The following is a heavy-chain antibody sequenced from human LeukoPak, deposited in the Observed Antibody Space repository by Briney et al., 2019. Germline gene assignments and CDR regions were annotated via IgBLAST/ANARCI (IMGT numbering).Heavy chain of an antibody. CDR1: GGSITSYY. CDR2: IHTSGST. D-gene: IGHD6-6*01. J-gene: IGHJ4*02. V-gene: IGHV4-4*07. Sequence: SETLSLTCTVSGGSITSYYWTYIRQPAGKGLEWIGRIHTSGSTNYNPSLTSRVTMSVDTSKNQFSLNLSSVTAADTAMYYCAREFSGTSIAARVFDSWGQGTLVPVSS. CDR3: AREFSGTSIAARVFDS.